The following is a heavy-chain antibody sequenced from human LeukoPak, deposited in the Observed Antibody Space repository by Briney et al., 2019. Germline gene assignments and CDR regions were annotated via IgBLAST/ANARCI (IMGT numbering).Heavy chain of an antibody. CDR3: ARLNFGDDY. CDR2: IYGSTSA. D-gene: IGHD4-17*01. Sequence: PSETLSLTCAVYGGSFSGYYWSWIRQPPGKGLEWVSLIYGSTSADYADSVKGRFTISRDNSMNTVYLQMNSLRAEDTAIYYCARLNFGDDYWGQGTLVAVSS. J-gene: IGHJ4*02. V-gene: IGHV3-66*01. CDR1: GGSFSGYY.